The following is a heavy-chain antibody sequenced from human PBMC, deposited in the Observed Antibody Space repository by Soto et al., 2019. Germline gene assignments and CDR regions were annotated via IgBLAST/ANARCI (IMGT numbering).Heavy chain of an antibody. CDR1: GFTVSSNY. CDR3: ARGIGNNWNYIWFDP. D-gene: IGHD1-7*01. V-gene: IGHV3-53*01. Sequence: GGSLRLSCAASGFTVSSNYMSWVRQAPGKGLEWVSVIYSGGSTYYADSVKGRFTISRDNSKNKLYLQMNSLRAEDTAVYYCARGIGNNWNYIWFDPGGQGTMVTVSS. CDR2: IYSGGST. J-gene: IGHJ5*02.